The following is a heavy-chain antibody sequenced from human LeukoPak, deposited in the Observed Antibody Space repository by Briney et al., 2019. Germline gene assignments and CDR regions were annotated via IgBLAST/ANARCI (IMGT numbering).Heavy chain of an antibody. CDR1: GFTFSSYW. CDR2: INTDGSST. V-gene: IGHV3-74*01. Sequence: TGGSLRLSCAASGFTFSSYWMHWVRQAPGKGLVWVARINTDGSSTSYADSGKGRFTISRDNAKNTRYLQMNSLRAEDMAVYYCARDQSEWWGAFGEWLSDMDVWGKGTTVTVSS. D-gene: IGHD3-3*01. CDR3: ARDQSEWWGAFGEWLSDMDV. J-gene: IGHJ6*03.